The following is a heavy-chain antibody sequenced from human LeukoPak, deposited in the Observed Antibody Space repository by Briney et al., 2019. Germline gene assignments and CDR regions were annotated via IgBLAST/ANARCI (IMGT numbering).Heavy chain of an antibody. CDR2: MDTSGHT. V-gene: IGHV4-4*07. Sequence: IPSETLSLTCTVSGGSISSYYWSWIRQPPGKGLEWIGHMDTSGHTNYNSSLMSRVTMSVDTSKNQFSLRLTSVTAADTAVYYCARHWSHSVAQFGRSYWFDPWGQGTLVTVSS. J-gene: IGHJ5*02. D-gene: IGHD2-15*01. CDR1: GGSISSYY. CDR3: ARHWSHSVAQFGRSYWFDP.